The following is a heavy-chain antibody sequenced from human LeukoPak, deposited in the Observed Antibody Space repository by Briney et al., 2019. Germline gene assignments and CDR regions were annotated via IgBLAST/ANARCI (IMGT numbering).Heavy chain of an antibody. CDR3: AGVQYGYGVPSFDY. J-gene: IGHJ4*02. V-gene: IGHV1-69*13. D-gene: IGHD5-12*01. CDR2: IIPIFGTA. CDR1: GGTFSSYA. Sequence: AASVKVSCKASGGTFSSYAISWVRQAPGQGLEWMGGIIPIFGTANYAQKFQGRVTITADESTSTAYMELSSLRSEDTAVYYCAGVQYGYGVPSFDYWGQGTLVTVSS.